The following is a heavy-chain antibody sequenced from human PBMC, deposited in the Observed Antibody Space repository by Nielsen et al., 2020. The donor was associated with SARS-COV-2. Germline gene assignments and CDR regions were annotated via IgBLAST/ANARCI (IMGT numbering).Heavy chain of an antibody. CDR2: ISYDGSNN. Sequence: WIRQPPGEGLEWVAVISYDGSNNYYVDSVKGRFTISRDNFKNTVYLQMNSLRAEDTAVYYCAKDSSHHGSGTYMVFFGHWGQGSLVTVSS. V-gene: IGHV3-30*18. CDR3: AKDSSHHGSGTYMVFFGH. D-gene: IGHD3-10*01. J-gene: IGHJ4*02.